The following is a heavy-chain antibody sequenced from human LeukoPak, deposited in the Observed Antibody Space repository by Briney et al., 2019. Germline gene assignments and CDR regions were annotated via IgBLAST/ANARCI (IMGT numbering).Heavy chain of an antibody. J-gene: IGHJ4*02. CDR2: ISYDGSNK. V-gene: IGHV3-30*18. CDR3: AKDELFHYYGSGISGYYFDY. CDR1: GFTFSRYW. Sequence: PTGGSLRLSCAASGFTFSRYWMNWVRQAPGKGLEWVAVISYDGSNKYYADSVKGRFTISRDNSKNTLYLQMNSLRAEDTAVYYCAKDELFHYYGSGISGYYFDYWGQGTLVTVSS. D-gene: IGHD3-10*01.